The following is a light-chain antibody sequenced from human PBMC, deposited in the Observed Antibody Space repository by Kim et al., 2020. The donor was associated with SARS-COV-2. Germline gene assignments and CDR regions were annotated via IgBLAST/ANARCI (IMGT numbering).Light chain of an antibody. CDR3: QQYNSFPLT. J-gene: IGKJ4*01. CDR1: QSISIW. Sequence: APVGDRFTLPCPASQSISIWLAWYQQNPGKAPNLLISEASSLESGVPSRFSGSISATEFTLTISSLQPDDFATYYCQQYNSFPLTFGGGTKVDIK. CDR2: EAS. V-gene: IGKV1-5*03.